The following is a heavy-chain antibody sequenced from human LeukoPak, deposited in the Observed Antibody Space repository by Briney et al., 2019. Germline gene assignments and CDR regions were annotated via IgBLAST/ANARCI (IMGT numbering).Heavy chain of an antibody. CDR2: IIPIFGTA. CDR1: GYTFTSYG. V-gene: IGHV1-69*05. Sequence: GASVKVSCKASGYTFTSYGISWVRQAPGQGLEWMGGIIPIFGTANYAQKFQGRVTITTDESTSTAYMELSSLRSEDTAVYYCARVISGYSSSWYGGWFDPWGQGTLVTVSS. CDR3: ARVISGYSSSWYGGWFDP. D-gene: IGHD6-13*01. J-gene: IGHJ5*02.